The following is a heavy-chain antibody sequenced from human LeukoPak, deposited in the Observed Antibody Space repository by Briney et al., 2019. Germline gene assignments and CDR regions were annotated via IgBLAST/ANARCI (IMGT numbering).Heavy chain of an antibody. Sequence: SETLSLTCTVSGGSISSYYWSWIRQPPGKGLEWIGEINHSGSTNYNPSLKSRVTISVDTSKNQFSLKLSSVTAADTAAYYCARGAGVLGYWGQGTLVTVSS. CDR2: INHSGST. CDR3: ARGAGVLGY. D-gene: IGHD3-10*01. V-gene: IGHV4-34*01. J-gene: IGHJ4*02. CDR1: GGSISSYY.